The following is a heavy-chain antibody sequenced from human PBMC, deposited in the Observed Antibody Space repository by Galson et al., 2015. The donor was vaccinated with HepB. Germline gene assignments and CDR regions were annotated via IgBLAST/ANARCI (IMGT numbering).Heavy chain of an antibody. D-gene: IGHD3-22*01. CDR3: AGAVRVGYYAHDV. Sequence: ETLSLTCSVAGVSIRSYYWSWVRQVPGMGLEWIGHIYYIGGSKYNPPLKSRVTISVDASASHLSLKLNSVSAADTGVYYCAGAVRVGYYAHDVWGQGTTVIVSS. CDR2: IYYIGGS. J-gene: IGHJ6*02. V-gene: IGHV4-59*01. CDR1: GVSIRSYY.